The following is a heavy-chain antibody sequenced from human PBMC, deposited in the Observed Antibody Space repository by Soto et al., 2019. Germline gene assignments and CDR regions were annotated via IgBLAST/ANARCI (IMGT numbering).Heavy chain of an antibody. CDR1: GGSVSSGSYY. J-gene: IGHJ4*02. CDR3: ARDRYNWNYFDY. Sequence: SETVSLTCTVSGGSVSSGSYYWSWIRQPPGKGLEWIGYIYYSGSTNYNPSLKSRVTISVDTSKNQFSLKLSSVTAADTAVYYCARDRYNWNYFDYWGQGTLVTVSS. V-gene: IGHV4-61*01. CDR2: IYYSGST. D-gene: IGHD1-20*01.